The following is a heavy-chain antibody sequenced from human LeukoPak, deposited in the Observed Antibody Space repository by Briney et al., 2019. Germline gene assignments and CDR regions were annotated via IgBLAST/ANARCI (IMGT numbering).Heavy chain of an antibody. CDR1: GGSISSSTYY. V-gene: IGHV4-39*01. D-gene: IGHD3-3*01. Sequence: SETLSLTCTVSGGSISSSTYYWGRIRQPPGKGLEWIGTIFYSGSTYYNPSLKSRLTISVDTSKNQYSLRLSSVTAADTAVYYCARHLRPYFDYWGQGTLVTVSS. CDR3: ARHLRPYFDY. J-gene: IGHJ4*02. CDR2: IFYSGST.